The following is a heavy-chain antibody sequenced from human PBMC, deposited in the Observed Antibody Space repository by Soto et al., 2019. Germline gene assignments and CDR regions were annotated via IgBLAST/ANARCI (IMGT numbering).Heavy chain of an antibody. CDR3: ARELLFYDSDGFSWDDAFDI. Sequence: QMHLQESGSGLVKPSQTLSLTCAVSGGSLSSSAYSWSWIRQPPGKGLEWIGFIYQSGSTYYNPSLKSRVTMSLDRPKNQFSLKLSSLTAADTAVYYCARELLFYDSDGFSWDDAFDIWGQGTMVTVSS. CDR2: IYQSGST. CDR1: GGSLSSSAYS. V-gene: IGHV4-30-2*01. D-gene: IGHD3-22*01. J-gene: IGHJ3*02.